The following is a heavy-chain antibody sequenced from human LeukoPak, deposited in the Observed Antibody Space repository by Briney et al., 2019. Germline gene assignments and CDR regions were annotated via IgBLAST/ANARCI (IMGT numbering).Heavy chain of an antibody. D-gene: IGHD1-26*01. V-gene: IGHV3-23*01. Sequence: GGSLRLSCAASGFTFSSYAMSWVRQAPEKGLEWVSAISGSGGSTYYADSVKGRLTISRDNSKNTLYLQMNSLRAEDTAVYYCAKDQYIGSYYYFDYWGQGTLVTVSS. CDR1: GFTFSSYA. J-gene: IGHJ4*02. CDR2: ISGSGGST. CDR3: AKDQYIGSYYYFDY.